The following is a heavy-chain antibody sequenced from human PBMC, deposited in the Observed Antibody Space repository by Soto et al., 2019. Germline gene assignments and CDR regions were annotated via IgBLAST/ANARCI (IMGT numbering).Heavy chain of an antibody. D-gene: IGHD4-17*01. V-gene: IGHV1-24*01. CDR1: GYTFNSYA. CDR2: FDPEDGET. J-gene: IGHJ4*02. Sequence: GASVKVSCKASGYTFNSYAMNWVRQAPGQRLEWMGGFDPEDGETIYAQKFQGRVTMTEDTSTDTAYMELSSLRSEDAAVYYCVRSPTTVPIWGQGTLVNVSS. CDR3: VRSPTTVPI.